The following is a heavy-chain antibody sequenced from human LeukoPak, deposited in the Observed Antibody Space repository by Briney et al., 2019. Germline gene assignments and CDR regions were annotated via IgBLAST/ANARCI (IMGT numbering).Heavy chain of an antibody. CDR3: ARAGLGIENYCYYMDV. Sequence: PSETLSLTCTVSGAFISSDGFYWSWIRQLPGKGLEWIGYIYYTGFTYCKPSLKSRVTMSVDTSQNQFSLRMSSMTAADTAVYYCARAGLGIENYCYYMDVWGKGTTVTVSS. D-gene: IGHD1-14*01. CDR1: GAFISSDGFY. CDR2: IYYTGFT. V-gene: IGHV4-31*03. J-gene: IGHJ6*03.